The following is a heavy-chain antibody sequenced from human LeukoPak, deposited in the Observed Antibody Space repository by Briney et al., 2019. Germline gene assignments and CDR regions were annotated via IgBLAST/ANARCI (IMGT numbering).Heavy chain of an antibody. V-gene: IGHV3-30*04. Sequence: GGSLRLSCAASGFTFSIYAMHWVRQAPGKGLEWVAIISSDENDKYYADSVKGRFTISRDNSKNTLYLEMNSLRAEDTAVYHCAKDPRDSSSWYFDYWGQGTLVTVSS. D-gene: IGHD6-13*01. CDR1: GFTFSIYA. J-gene: IGHJ4*02. CDR3: AKDPRDSSSWYFDY. CDR2: ISSDENDK.